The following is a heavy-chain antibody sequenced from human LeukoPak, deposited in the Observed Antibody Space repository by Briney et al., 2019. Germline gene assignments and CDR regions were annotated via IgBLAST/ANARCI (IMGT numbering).Heavy chain of an antibody. Sequence: GGSLRLSCAASGFTLRSSAMSWVRQAPGKGLEWVSAISGDGGTISYAASVRGRFTISRDNAKNTLFLQMSSLRAGDTALYYCAKELYGNPSGYWGQGTRVTASS. CDR2: ISGDGGTI. J-gene: IGHJ4*02. CDR1: GFTLRSSA. D-gene: IGHD2-8*01. V-gene: IGHV3-23*01. CDR3: AKELYGNPSGY.